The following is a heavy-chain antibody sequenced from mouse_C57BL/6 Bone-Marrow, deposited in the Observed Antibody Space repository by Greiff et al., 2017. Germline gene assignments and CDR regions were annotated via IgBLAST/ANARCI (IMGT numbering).Heavy chain of an antibody. CDR1: GFNIKDYY. Sequence: VQLQQSGAELVKPGASVKLSCTASGFNIKDYYMHWVKQRTEQGLEWIGRIDPEDVETKYAPKFQGKATITADTSSNTAYLQSSSLTSEDTAVYYCARYYGSRVEFDYWGQGTTLTVSS. V-gene: IGHV14-2*01. CDR2: IDPEDVET. J-gene: IGHJ2*01. D-gene: IGHD1-1*01. CDR3: ARYYGSRVEFDY.